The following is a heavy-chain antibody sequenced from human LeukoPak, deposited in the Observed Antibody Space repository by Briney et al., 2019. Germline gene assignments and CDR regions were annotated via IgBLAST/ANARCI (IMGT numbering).Heavy chain of an antibody. Sequence: PSETLSLTCTVSGASVSNNNYYWGWIRQPPGKGLEWIASIYYSGSTYYNPSLKSRVTISVDTPKNHLSLILSSVTAADTAVYYCAPGGYIGYGHAFDIWGQGTMVTVSS. J-gene: IGHJ3*02. CDR1: GASVSNNNYY. CDR3: APGGYIGYGHAFDI. D-gene: IGHD5-12*01. CDR2: IYYSGST. V-gene: IGHV4-39*07.